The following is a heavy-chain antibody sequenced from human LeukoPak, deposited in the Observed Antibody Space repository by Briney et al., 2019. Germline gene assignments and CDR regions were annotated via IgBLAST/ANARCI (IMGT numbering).Heavy chain of an antibody. V-gene: IGHV3-33*01. Sequence: PGRSLRLSCAASGFTFSSYGMHWVRQAPGKGLEWVAVIWYDGSNKYYADSVKGRFTISRDNSKNTLYLQMNSLRAEDTAVYYCARDRSHTTVTNAFDIWGQGTMVTVSS. CDR1: GFTFSSYG. J-gene: IGHJ3*02. CDR2: IWYDGSNK. D-gene: IGHD4-17*01. CDR3: ARDRSHTTVTNAFDI.